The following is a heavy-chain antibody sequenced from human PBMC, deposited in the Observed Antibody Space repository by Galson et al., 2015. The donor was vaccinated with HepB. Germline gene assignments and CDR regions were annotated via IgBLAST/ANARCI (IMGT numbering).Heavy chain of an antibody. CDR1: GFTFSKAW. CDR3: ATDQFAY. CDR2: IKSKTDVGTT. V-gene: IGHV3-15*01. J-gene: IGHJ4*02. Sequence: SLRLSCAASGFTFSKAWMSWVRQAPGKGLEWVGRIKSKTDVGTTDYPAPVKGRFTISRDDSKNTLYLQMNSLITEDTAVYYCATDQFAYWGQGTLVTVSS.